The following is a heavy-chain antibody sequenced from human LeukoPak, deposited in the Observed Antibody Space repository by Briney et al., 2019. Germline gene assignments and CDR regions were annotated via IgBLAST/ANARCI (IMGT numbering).Heavy chain of an antibody. Sequence: GRSLRLSFAASGFTFSNDWMTWVRQAPGKGLEWVANIKYDGSEKNYVDSVKGRFTISRDNAKNSLYLQMNSLRAEDTAVYYCARGLGGGYWGQGTQVTVSS. CDR3: ARGLGGGY. CDR2: IKYDGSEK. J-gene: IGHJ4*02. V-gene: IGHV3-7*02. D-gene: IGHD3-16*01. CDR1: GFTFSNDW.